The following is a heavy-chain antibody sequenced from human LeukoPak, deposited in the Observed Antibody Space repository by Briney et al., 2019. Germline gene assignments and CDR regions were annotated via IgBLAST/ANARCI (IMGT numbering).Heavy chain of an antibody. D-gene: IGHD5-18*01. J-gene: IGHJ4*02. Sequence: SETLSLTCAVSGGSISSSNWWSWVRQPPGKGLEWIGEIYHSGSTNYNPSLKSRVTISVDKSKNQFSLKLSPVTAADTAVYYCARGLRIQLWLSLDYWGQGTLVTVSS. CDR2: IYHSGST. CDR1: GGSISSSNW. CDR3: ARGLRIQLWLSLDY. V-gene: IGHV4-4*02.